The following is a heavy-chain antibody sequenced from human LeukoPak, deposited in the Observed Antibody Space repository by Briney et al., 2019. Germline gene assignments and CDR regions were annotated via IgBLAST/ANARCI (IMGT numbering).Heavy chain of an antibody. J-gene: IGHJ6*02. CDR3: ARAPSSSWSYYYYYGMDV. CDR1: GGSVSSGSYY. Sequence: PSETLSLTCTVSGGSVSSGSYYWSWIRQPPGKGLEWIGYIYYSGSTNYNPSLKSRVTISVDTSKNQFSLKLSSVTAADTAVYYCARAPSSSWSYYYYYGMDVWGQGTTVTVS. D-gene: IGHD6-13*01. V-gene: IGHV4-61*01. CDR2: IYYSGST.